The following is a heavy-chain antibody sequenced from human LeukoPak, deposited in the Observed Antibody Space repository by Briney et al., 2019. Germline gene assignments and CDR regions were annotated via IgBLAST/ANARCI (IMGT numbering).Heavy chain of an antibody. V-gene: IGHV1-18*01. Sequence: ASVTVSFKASGYTFSIYGISWVRQAPGQGLEWMGWISAYNGNTNYAQKFQGRGTITTDTSTTTAYMELRSLRSDDTAVYYCAREQGGYSGSADYWGQGTLVTVSS. J-gene: IGHJ4*02. CDR3: AREQGGYSGSADY. CDR2: ISAYNGNT. D-gene: IGHD5-12*01. CDR1: GYTFSIYG.